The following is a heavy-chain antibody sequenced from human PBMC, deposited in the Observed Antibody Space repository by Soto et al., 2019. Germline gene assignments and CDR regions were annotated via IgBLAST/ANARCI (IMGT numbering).Heavy chain of an antibody. V-gene: IGHV4-61*01. CDR2: VYYNGST. CDR1: GGSVSSHLYY. J-gene: IGHJ5*02. D-gene: IGHD4-17*01. CDR3: ARVDYGDYPWFDP. Sequence: QVQLQESGPGLVKPSDTLSLTCSVSGGSVSSHLYYWGWIRQPPGNGLEWIANVYYNGSTNYNPSLTSRVTISVDTSKNQFSLKLSSVTAADTAVYYCARVDYGDYPWFDPWGQGTPVTVSS.